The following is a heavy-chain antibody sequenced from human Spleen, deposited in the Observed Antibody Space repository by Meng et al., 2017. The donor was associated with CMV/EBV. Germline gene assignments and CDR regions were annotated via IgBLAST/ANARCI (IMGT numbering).Heavy chain of an antibody. V-gene: IGHV3-21*01. CDR3: ARDRSMITPFSGMDV. D-gene: IGHD3-22*01. CDR2: ISSRNNYI. J-gene: IGHJ6*02. CDR1: GFALTSYT. Sequence: GGSLRLSCAASGFALTSYTMNWVRQAPGKGLEWVSSISSRNNYIHYADLVRGRFTISRDNAQNSLYLQMNSLRAEDTAIYYCARDRSMITPFSGMDVWGRGTTVTVSS.